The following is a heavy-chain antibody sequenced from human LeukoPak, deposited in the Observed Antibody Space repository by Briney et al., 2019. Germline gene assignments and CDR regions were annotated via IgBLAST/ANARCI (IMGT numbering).Heavy chain of an antibody. CDR1: GFTFDDYG. CDR2: INWNGGST. Sequence: GGSLRLSCVTSGFTFDDYGMSWVRQAPGKGLEWVSGINWNGGSTGYADSLQGRFTISRDNAKNSLYLQIYNLRAEDTAFYFCARGRPSGFYFDSWGQGTLVIVSS. J-gene: IGHJ4*02. CDR3: ARGRPSGFYFDS. V-gene: IGHV3-20*04. D-gene: IGHD3-10*01.